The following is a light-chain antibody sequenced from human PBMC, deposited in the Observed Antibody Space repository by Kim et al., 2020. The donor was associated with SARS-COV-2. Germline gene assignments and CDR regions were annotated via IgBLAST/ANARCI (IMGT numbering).Light chain of an antibody. J-gene: IGKJ1*01. CDR3: QQTHTLWT. CDR1: QDISTW. Sequence: DIQMTQSPSTLSASVGDRVTISCRASQDISTWMAWFQQRAGEAPRLLIYKASNLESGVPSRFSGSGSGTEFTLTISSLQPDDFATYYCQQTHTLWTFGQGTNVDIK. V-gene: IGKV1-5*03. CDR2: KAS.